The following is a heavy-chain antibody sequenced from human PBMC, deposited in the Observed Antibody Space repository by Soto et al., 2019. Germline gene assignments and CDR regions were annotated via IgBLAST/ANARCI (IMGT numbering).Heavy chain of an antibody. Sequence: SETLSLTCTVSGGSISSGGYYWSWIRQHPGKGLEWIGYSYYSGSTYYNPSLKSRVTISVDTSKNQFSLKLSSVTAADTAVYYCARAGWRQRYYYASSGYLGYFDYWGQGTLVTVSS. J-gene: IGHJ4*02. V-gene: IGHV4-31*03. D-gene: IGHD3-22*01. CDR3: ARAGWRQRYYYASSGYLGYFDY. CDR1: GGSISSGGYY. CDR2: SYYSGST.